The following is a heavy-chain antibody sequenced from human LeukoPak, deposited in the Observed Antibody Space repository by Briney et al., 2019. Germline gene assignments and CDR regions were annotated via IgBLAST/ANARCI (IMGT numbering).Heavy chain of an antibody. J-gene: IGHJ4*02. CDR2: INEHGSYT. D-gene: IGHD1-26*01. CDR3: VRDQSLWELPH. CDR1: GFTFSSNW. Sequence: VGSLRLSCAASGFTFSSNWIHWVRQAPGKGLVWVSRINEHGSYTTYADSVKGRFTISRDNAKNTVYLQMNSLRAEDTAVYYCVRDQSLWELPHWGQGTLVTVSS. V-gene: IGHV3-74*01.